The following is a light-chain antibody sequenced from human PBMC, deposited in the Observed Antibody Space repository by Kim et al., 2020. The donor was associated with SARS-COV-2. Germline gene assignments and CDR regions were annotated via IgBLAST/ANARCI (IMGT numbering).Light chain of an antibody. CDR2: HDS. Sequence: SYELTQPPSVSVSPGQTASITCSGDKLGDKYACWYQQKPRQTPVLVTYHDSNRPSRIPERFSGPNSGNPATLTITGTQAMDQPAYYCQAWDSSTPVLGGG. CDR1: KLGDKY. V-gene: IGLV3-1*01. J-gene: IGLJ3*02. CDR3: QAWDSSTPV.